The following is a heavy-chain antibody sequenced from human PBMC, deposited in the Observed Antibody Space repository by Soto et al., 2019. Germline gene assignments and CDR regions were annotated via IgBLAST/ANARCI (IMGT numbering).Heavy chain of an antibody. CDR3: ERRYGGKFDY. Sequence: PSETLSLTCTVSGGSISSYYWSWIRQPPGKGLEWIGYIYYSGSTNYNPSLKSRVTISVDTSKNQFSLKLSSVTAADTAVYYCERRYGGKFDYWGQGTLVTVSS. V-gene: IGHV4-59*01. J-gene: IGHJ4*02. D-gene: IGHD1-26*01. CDR1: GGSISSYY. CDR2: IYYSGST.